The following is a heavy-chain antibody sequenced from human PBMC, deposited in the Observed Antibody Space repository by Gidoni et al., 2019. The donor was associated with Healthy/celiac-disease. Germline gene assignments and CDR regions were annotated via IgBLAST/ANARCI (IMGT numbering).Heavy chain of an antibody. Sequence: QVQLLQSGAELKKPGSSVKVSCQASGCTFSSYAIRWVRQAPGQGLEWMGRIIPLLGIANYAQKCQGRVTSTADKSTSTAYMELSSLRSEDTAVYYGARDSNGDRRKKGYYYYYGMDVWGQGTTVTVAS. D-gene: IGHD4-17*01. CDR3: ARDSNGDRRKKGYYYYYGMDV. CDR2: IIPLLGIA. V-gene: IGHV1-69*04. CDR1: GCTFSSYA. J-gene: IGHJ6*02.